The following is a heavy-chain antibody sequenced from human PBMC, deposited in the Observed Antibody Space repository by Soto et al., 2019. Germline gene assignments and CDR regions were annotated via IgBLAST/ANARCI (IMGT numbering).Heavy chain of an antibody. D-gene: IGHD3-3*01. Sequence: QVQLVQSGAKVKKPGSSVKVSCKASGGTFSSYAISWVRQAPGQGLEWMGWIIPIFGTANYAQKFQGRVTITADESTSTAYIELSSLRSEDTAVYYCASLEYYDFWSGYYTFWGQGTLVAVSS. CDR3: ASLEYYDFWSGYYTF. J-gene: IGHJ4*02. CDR2: IIPIFGTA. CDR1: GGTFSSYA. V-gene: IGHV1-69*01.